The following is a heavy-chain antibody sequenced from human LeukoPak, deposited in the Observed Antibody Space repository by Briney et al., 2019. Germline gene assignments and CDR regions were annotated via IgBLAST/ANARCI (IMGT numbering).Heavy chain of an antibody. Sequence: GGSLRLSCAASGFTFDDYAMHWVRQAPGKGLEWVSGISWESGTIGYADSVKGRFTISRDNAKNSLYLQMNSLRAEDTAVYYCARDYRPSYYYDSSGYSHAFDIWGQGTMVTVSS. J-gene: IGHJ3*02. CDR1: GFTFDDYA. D-gene: IGHD3-22*01. V-gene: IGHV3-9*01. CDR3: ARDYRPSYYYDSSGYSHAFDI. CDR2: ISWESGTI.